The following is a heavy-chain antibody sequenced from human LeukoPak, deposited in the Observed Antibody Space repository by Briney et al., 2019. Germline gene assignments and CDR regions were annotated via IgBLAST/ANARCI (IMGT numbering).Heavy chain of an antibody. CDR2: IYYSGST. Sequence: SETLSLTCAVYGGSFSGYYWSWIRQPPGKGLEWIGYIYYSGSTNYNPSLKSRVTISVDTSKNQFSLKLSSVTAADTAVYYCARHSGIAAANWFDPWGQGTLVTVSS. J-gene: IGHJ5*02. V-gene: IGHV4-59*08. CDR3: ARHSGIAAANWFDP. D-gene: IGHD6-13*01. CDR1: GGSFSGYY.